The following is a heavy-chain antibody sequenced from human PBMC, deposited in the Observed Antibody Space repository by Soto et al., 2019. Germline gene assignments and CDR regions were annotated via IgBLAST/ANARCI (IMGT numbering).Heavy chain of an antibody. CDR1: GIAVSTNY. Sequence: EVQLVETGGGLIQPGGSLRLSCAASGIAVSTNYMSWVRQAPGKGLEWVSVIYSDGKTFYADSVKGRFTISRDNSQNRGSLQMDSRRAEGTGVYYCARAGGGGYYDSSGYMGVWGQGTLVTVSS. V-gene: IGHV3-53*02. CDR2: IYSDGKT. J-gene: IGHJ4*02. D-gene: IGHD3-22*01. CDR3: ARAGGGGYYDSSGYMGV.